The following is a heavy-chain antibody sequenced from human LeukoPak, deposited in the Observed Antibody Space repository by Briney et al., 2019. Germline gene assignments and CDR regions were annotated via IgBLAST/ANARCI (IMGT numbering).Heavy chain of an antibody. CDR2: IYYSGGT. D-gene: IGHD2-21*02. V-gene: IGHV4-59*01. CDR1: GGSISSYY. J-gene: IGHJ5*02. CDR3: ARVVYCGGDCYSNSYWFDP. Sequence: PSETLSLTCTVSGGSISSYYWSWIRQPPGKGLEWIGYIYYSGGTNYNPSLNSRVTISVDTSKNQFSLKLSSVTAADTAVYYCARVVYCGGDCYSNSYWFDPWGQGTLVTVSS.